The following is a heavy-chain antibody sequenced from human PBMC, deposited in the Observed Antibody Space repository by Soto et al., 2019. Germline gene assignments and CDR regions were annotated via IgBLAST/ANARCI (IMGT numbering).Heavy chain of an antibody. V-gene: IGHV3-30*18. J-gene: IGHJ6*02. CDR1: GFTFSTYG. Sequence: GGSLRLSCAASGFTFSTYGMQWARQAPGKGLEWVAVISYDGYLKYYVDAVKGRFTVARDNSKNTLFLEMNSLRVEGTAVYFCAKDFKVSGSHYGTLNYYYGMDVWGQGTTVTVSS. CDR2: ISYDGYLK. CDR3: AKDFKVSGSHYGTLNYYYGMDV. D-gene: IGHD3-10*01.